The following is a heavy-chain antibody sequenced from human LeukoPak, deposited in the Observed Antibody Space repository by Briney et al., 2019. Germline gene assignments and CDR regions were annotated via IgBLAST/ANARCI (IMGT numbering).Heavy chain of an antibody. CDR2: INAGNGDT. Sequence: ASVKVSCKASGYTFTSYAIHWVRRAPGQRLEWRGWINAGNGDTKYSQSFQGRVTIARDTSASTAYMELSSLRSEDTAVYYCARDRGGTGDFDYWGQGTLVTVSS. V-gene: IGHV1-3*01. J-gene: IGHJ4*02. CDR3: ARDRGGTGDFDY. CDR1: GYTFTSYA. D-gene: IGHD1-1*01.